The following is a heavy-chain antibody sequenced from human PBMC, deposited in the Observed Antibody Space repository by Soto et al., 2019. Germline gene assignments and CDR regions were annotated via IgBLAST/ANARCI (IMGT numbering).Heavy chain of an antibody. CDR3: AKCLSIAAPPADY. Sequence: QTAGSLRLSCASSGFTFSSYAMSWVRQAPGKGLEWVSAISGSGGSTYYADSVKGRFTISRDNSKNTLYLQMNSLRAEDTAVYYCAKCLSIAAPPADYWGQGTLVTVSS. J-gene: IGHJ4*02. CDR2: ISGSGGST. V-gene: IGHV3-23*01. CDR1: GFTFSSYA. D-gene: IGHD6-6*01.